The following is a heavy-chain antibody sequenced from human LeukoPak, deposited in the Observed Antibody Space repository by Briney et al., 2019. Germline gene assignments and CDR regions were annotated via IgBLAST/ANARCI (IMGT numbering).Heavy chain of an antibody. CDR2: IITIFGTA. CDR1: GGTFSSYA. J-gene: IGHJ4*02. CDR3: AREVGYCSSTSCPFDY. D-gene: IGHD2-2*03. V-gene: IGHV1-69*05. Sequence: SVKVSCKASGGTFSSYAISWVRQAPGQGLEWMGGIITIFGTANYAQKFHGRVTITTDESTSTAYMELSSLRSEDTAVYYCAREVGYCSSTSCPFDYWGQGTLVTVSS.